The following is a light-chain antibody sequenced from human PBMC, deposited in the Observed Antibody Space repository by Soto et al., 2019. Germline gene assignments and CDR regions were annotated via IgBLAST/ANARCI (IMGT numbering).Light chain of an antibody. CDR3: QHYKSYPWT. V-gene: IGKV1-39*01. CDR2: AAS. CDR1: QSISSY. Sequence: DIQMAQSPSSLSASVGDRVTITCRASQSISSYLNWYQQKPGKAPKVLIYAASSLQSGVPSRFSGIGSETEFTLTISSLQPDDFAIYYCQHYKSYPWTFGQGTKVDIK. J-gene: IGKJ1*01.